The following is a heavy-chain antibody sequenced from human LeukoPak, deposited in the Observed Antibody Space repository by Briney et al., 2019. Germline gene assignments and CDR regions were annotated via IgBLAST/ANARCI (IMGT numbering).Heavy chain of an antibody. CDR3: ARAGGLGYYYYYMDV. Sequence: SETLSLTCTVSGGSISSYYWSWIRQPPGKGLGWIGYIYYRGSTNYNPSLKSRVTISVDTSKNQFSLKLSSVTAADTAVYYCARAGGLGYYYYYMDVWGKGTTVTVSS. D-gene: IGHD3-16*01. J-gene: IGHJ6*03. CDR2: IYYRGST. V-gene: IGHV4-59*01. CDR1: GGSISSYY.